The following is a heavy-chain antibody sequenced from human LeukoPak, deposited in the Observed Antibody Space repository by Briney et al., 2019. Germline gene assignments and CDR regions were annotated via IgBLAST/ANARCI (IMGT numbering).Heavy chain of an antibody. CDR2: ISYDGSEK. Sequence: PGGSLRLSCAASGFTFSIYGMHWVRQAPGKGLEWVAVISYDGSEKHYTDSVQGRFTISRDNSKNTLYLQLNSLRTEDTAVYYCAKAIDRPRYNWFDPWGQGTLVTVSS. J-gene: IGHJ5*02. V-gene: IGHV3-30*18. CDR3: AKAIDRPRYNWFDP. CDR1: GFTFSIYG.